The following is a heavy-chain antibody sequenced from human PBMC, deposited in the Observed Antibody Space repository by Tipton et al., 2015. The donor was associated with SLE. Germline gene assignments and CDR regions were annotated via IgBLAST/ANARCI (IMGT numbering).Heavy chain of an antibody. D-gene: IGHD3-10*01. J-gene: IGHJ3*02. CDR2: IYHSGST. CDR1: GYSISSGYY. CDR3: SRDSITMIRGVLDAFDI. Sequence: TLSLTCAVSGYSISSGYYWGWIRQPPGKGLEWIGSIYHSGSTYYNPSLKSRVTISVDTSKNQFFLKLNSVTAADTAVYYCSRDSITMIRGVLDAFDIWGQGTMVTVSS. V-gene: IGHV4-38-2*02.